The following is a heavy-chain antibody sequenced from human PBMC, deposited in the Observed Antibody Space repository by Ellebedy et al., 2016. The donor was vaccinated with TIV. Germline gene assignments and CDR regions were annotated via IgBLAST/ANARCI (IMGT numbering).Heavy chain of an antibody. V-gene: IGHV1-2*02. Sequence: GESLKISCAASGFTFSRFGMHWVRQAPGQGLEWMGWINPNSGGTNYAQKFQGRVTMTRDTSISTAYMELSRLRSDDTAVYYCASPGPGYSSGWYGGWNGMDVWGQGTTVTVSS. D-gene: IGHD6-19*01. CDR1: GFTFSRFG. CDR3: ASPGPGYSSGWYGGWNGMDV. J-gene: IGHJ6*02. CDR2: INPNSGGT.